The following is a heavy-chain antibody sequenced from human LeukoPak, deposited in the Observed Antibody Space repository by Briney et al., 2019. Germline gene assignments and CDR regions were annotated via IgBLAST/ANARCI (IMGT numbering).Heavy chain of an antibody. CDR1: GGSISSSTYY. CDR3: ARPYDYVWGSYRYNWFDP. D-gene: IGHD3-16*02. J-gene: IGHJ5*02. CDR2: IYYRGST. Sequence: SETLSLTCTVSGGSISSSTYYWGWIRQPPGKGLEWIGNIYYRGSTYYNPSLKSRVTISVYTSKNQFSLKLSSVTAADTAVYYCARPYDYVWGSYRYNWFDPWGQGTLVTVSS. V-gene: IGHV4-39*01.